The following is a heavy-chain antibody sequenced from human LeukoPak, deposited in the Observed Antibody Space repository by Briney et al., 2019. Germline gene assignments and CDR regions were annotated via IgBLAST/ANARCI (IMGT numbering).Heavy chain of an antibody. CDR1: GFTFSSYG. D-gene: IGHD6-13*01. CDR3: ATKAAAAKGAFDI. CDR2: ISGSGGST. J-gene: IGHJ3*02. V-gene: IGHV3-23*01. Sequence: GGSLRLSCAASGFTFSSYGMSWVRQAPGKGLEWVSAISGSGGSTYYADSVKGRFTISRDNSKNTLYLQMNSLRAEDTAVYYCATKAAAAKGAFDIWGQGTMVTVSS.